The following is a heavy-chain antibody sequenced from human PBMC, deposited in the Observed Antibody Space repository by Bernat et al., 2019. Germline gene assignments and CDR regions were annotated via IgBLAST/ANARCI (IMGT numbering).Heavy chain of an antibody. CDR2: IYYSGST. D-gene: IGHD2-2*01. J-gene: IGHJ4*02. V-gene: IGHV4-31*03. CDR3: GRDHCSSTSCQNFDY. Sequence: QVQLQESGPGLVKPSQTLSLTCTVSGCSISSGGYYWCWIRQHPGKRLEWIGYIYYSGSTYYNPSLKSRVTISVDTSKNQFSLKLSSVTAADTAVYYWGRDHCSSTSCQNFDYWGQGTLVTVSS. CDR1: GCSISSGGYY.